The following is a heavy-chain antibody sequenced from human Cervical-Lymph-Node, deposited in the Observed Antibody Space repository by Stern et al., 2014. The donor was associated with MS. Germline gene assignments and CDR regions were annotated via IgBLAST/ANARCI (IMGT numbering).Heavy chain of an antibody. V-gene: IGHV1-69*01. Sequence: VQLVESGAEVKKPGSSVKVSCKASGGTFSSYPISWVRQAPGQGLEWMGGIIPIFGTANFAQKFQGRLAITADESTSTAYMELGSLRSEDTAVYYCARDRDSTVTTCGGLDVWGQGTPVTVSS. CDR1: GGTFSSYP. CDR3: ARDRDSTVTTCGGLDV. D-gene: IGHD4-11*01. CDR2: IIPIFGTA. J-gene: IGHJ6*02.